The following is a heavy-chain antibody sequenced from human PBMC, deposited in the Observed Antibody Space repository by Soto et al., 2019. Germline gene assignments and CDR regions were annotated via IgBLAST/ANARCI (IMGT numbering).Heavy chain of an antibody. CDR3: ARASARGSSWDWFD. D-gene: IGHD6-13*01. Sequence: QVQLVQSGAEVKKPGSSVKVSCKASGGTFSSYAISWVRQAPGQGLEWMGGIIPIFGTANYAQKFQGRVTITADESTSRAYMELSSLRCEDTAGYYWARASARGSSWDWFDWGQGTMVTVSS. V-gene: IGHV1-69*12. CDR1: GGTFSSYA. J-gene: IGHJ3*01. CDR2: IIPIFGTA.